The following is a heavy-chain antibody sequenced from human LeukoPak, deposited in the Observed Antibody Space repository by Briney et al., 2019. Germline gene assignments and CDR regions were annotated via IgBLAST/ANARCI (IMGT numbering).Heavy chain of an antibody. CDR1: GGSISSYY. CDR2: IYYSGST. J-gene: IGHJ6*03. Sequence: SETLSLTCTVSGGSISSYYWSWMRQPPGKGLEGSGYIYYSGSTNYNPSLKNRVTISVDTSKNQFSLKLSSVTAADTAVYYCARDTYYCSSTSCPYYYYYYMDVWGKGTTVTVSS. CDR3: ARDTYYCSSTSCPYYYYYYMDV. V-gene: IGHV4-59*01. D-gene: IGHD2-2*01.